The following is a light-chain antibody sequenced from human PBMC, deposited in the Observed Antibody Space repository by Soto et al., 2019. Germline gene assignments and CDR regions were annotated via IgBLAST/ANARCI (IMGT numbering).Light chain of an antibody. CDR2: GAS. CDR3: LQYGSSPYP. CDR1: QSVSSSY. J-gene: IGKJ2*01. Sequence: EIVLTQSPGTLSLSPGERATLSCRASQSVSSSYLAWYQQKPGQAPRPLIYGASSRATGIPDRFSGSGSGTDFTLTISRLEPEDLAVYYCLQYGSSPYPFGQGTKLEIK. V-gene: IGKV3-20*01.